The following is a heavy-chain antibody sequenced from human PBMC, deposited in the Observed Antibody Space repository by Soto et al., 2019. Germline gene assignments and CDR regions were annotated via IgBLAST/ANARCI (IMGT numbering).Heavy chain of an antibody. CDR3: ARGDDFWSGYWP. J-gene: IGHJ5*02. V-gene: IGHV4-59*01. D-gene: IGHD3-3*01. Sequence: SETLSLSCTVSGGSISSYYWSWIRQPPGKGLEWLGYIHYSGGTNYNPSLKSRVTISVDTTKNQLSLKLTSVTAADTAAYYCARGDDFWSGYWPWGQGTLVPVSS. CDR2: IHYSGGT. CDR1: GGSISSYY.